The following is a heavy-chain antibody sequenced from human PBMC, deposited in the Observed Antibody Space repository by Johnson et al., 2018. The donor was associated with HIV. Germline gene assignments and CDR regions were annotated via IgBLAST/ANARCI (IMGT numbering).Heavy chain of an antibody. CDR2: ITGSGTVV. J-gene: IGHJ3*02. V-gene: IGHV3-11*04. D-gene: IGHD3-16*01. CDR3: ARGGSDVFDI. CDR1: GFTFSDYY. Sequence: VQLVESGGGVVQPGGSLRLSCAASGFTFSDYYMSWIRQAPGKGLEWVSYITGSGTVVYYADSVKGRFTISRDNAKNSLYLQMNSLRADDTAVYYCARGGSDVFDIWGRGTMVTVSS.